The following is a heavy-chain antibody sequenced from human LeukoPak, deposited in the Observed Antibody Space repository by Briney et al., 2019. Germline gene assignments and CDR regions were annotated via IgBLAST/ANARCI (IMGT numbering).Heavy chain of an antibody. CDR1: GFSVSSNY. CDR3: ARDGIGYYYYGMDV. V-gene: IGHV3-53*01. D-gene: IGHD3-16*01. CDR2: ICSGGST. J-gene: IGHJ6*02. Sequence: GGSLRLSCAASGFSVSSNYMNWVRQAPGKGLEWVSVICSGGSTYYADSVKGRFTISRDKSKNTLYLQMNSLRVEDTAVYYCARDGIGYYYYGMDVWGQGTTVTVSS.